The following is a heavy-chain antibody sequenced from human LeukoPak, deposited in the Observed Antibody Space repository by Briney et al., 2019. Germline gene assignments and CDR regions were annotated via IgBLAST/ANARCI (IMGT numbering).Heavy chain of an antibody. J-gene: IGHJ4*02. CDR3: ARGYRYGYHYFDY. V-gene: IGHV4-59*01. CDR2: IYYSGST. CDR1: GGSISRYY. Sequence: SETLSLSCTVSGGSISRYYWSWIRQPPGKGLEWIGDIYYSGSTNYNPSLKSRVTISTDTTKNQLSLNLSTVTAADSAVYYCARGYRYGYHYFDYWGQGTLVTVSS. D-gene: IGHD5-18*01.